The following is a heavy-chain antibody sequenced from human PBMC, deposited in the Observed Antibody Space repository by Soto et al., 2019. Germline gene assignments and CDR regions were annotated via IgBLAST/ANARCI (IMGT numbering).Heavy chain of an antibody. V-gene: IGHV4-38-2*02. Sequence: PSETLSLTCAVSGYSISSGYYWGWIRQPPGKGLEWIGSIYHSGSTYSNPSLKSRVTISVDTSKNQFSLKLSSVTAADTAVYYCARDLSIGRPRYYYYGMDVWGQGTTVS. J-gene: IGHJ6*02. CDR2: IYHSGST. CDR1: GYSISSGYY. CDR3: ARDLSIGRPRYYYYGMDV. D-gene: IGHD2-15*01.